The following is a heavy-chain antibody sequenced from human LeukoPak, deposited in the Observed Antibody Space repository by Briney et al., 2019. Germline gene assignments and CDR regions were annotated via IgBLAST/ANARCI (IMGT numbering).Heavy chain of an antibody. CDR2: THYSVST. Sequence: SETLSLTCTVSGGSISSYYWSWVRQPPGKGLEWIGHTHYSVSTYYNPSLKSRVTISVDTSKNQFSLSLNSVTAADTAVYYCARQAWNGTYYYWGQGTLVTVSS. J-gene: IGHJ4*02. D-gene: IGHD1-26*01. V-gene: IGHV4-59*08. CDR1: GGSISSYY. CDR3: ARQAWNGTYYY.